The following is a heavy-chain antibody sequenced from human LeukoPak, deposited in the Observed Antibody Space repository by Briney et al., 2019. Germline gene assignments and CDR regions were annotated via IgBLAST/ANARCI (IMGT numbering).Heavy chain of an antibody. CDR2: ISYDGSNK. Sequence: GGSLRLSCAASGFTFSSYAMHWVRQAPGKGLEWVAVISYDGSNKYYADSVKGRFAISRDNSKNTLYLQMNSLRAEDTAVYYCASQKGRATTNFDYWGQGTLVTVSS. CDR1: GFTFSSYA. J-gene: IGHJ4*02. CDR3: ASQKGRATTNFDY. V-gene: IGHV3-30*09. D-gene: IGHD5-24*01.